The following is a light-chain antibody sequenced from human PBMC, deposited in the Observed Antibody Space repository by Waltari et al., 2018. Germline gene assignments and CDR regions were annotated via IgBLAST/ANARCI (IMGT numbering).Light chain of an antibody. V-gene: IGKV1-39*01. CDR2: VAS. J-gene: IGKJ4*01. CDR1: ETIMNY. CDR3: QQSFSHPRT. Sequence: DIEMTQSPSSLSASVVDRVTVTCRSSETIMNYLNWYQQKPGEAPTLLIFVASSLPSGVPSRFSGSGSGTDFTLTISSLQPEDFATYYCQQSFSHPRTFGRGTTVEI.